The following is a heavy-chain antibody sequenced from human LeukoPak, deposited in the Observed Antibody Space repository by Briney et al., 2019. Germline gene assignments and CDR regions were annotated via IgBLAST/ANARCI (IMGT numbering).Heavy chain of an antibody. V-gene: IGHV5-51*01. Sequence: GESLKIPCKGSGYSFTSYWIGWVRQMPGKGLEWMGIIYPGDSDTRYSPSFQGQVTISADKSISTAYLQWSSLKASDTAMYYCARLGGDGYNYPDAFDIWGQGTMVTVSS. CDR2: IYPGDSDT. CDR1: GYSFTSYW. CDR3: ARLGGDGYNYPDAFDI. J-gene: IGHJ3*02. D-gene: IGHD5-24*01.